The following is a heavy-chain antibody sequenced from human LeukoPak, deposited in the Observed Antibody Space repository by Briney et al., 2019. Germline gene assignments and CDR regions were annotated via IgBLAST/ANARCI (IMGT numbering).Heavy chain of an antibody. D-gene: IGHD6-13*01. CDR1: GDSIHSVYYF. CDR2: VYFDGDT. V-gene: IGHV4-39*01. Sequence: SETLSLTCTVSGDSIHSVYYFWGWIRQPPGKGLEWIGSVYFDGDTSYSPSLKSRVIISVDTSKNQFSLKLSSVTAADTAVYYCARRRAAAGIGRDFQHWGRGTLVTVSS. J-gene: IGHJ1*01. CDR3: ARRRAAAGIGRDFQH.